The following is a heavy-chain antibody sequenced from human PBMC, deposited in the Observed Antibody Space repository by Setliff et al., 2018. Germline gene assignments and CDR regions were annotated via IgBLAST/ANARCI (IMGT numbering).Heavy chain of an antibody. V-gene: IGHV1-3*04. Sequence: GASVKVSCKASGYTFTTYAISWMRQAPGQGLEWMGWINTGSGVARYSHNFQGRVTFTRDTSATTAYMDLSSLMSEDTAVYYCATTLEGCGDDCWTIKHWGQGTQVTVSS. CDR2: INTGSGVA. J-gene: IGHJ1*01. CDR3: ATTLEGCGDDCWTIKH. D-gene: IGHD2-21*02. CDR1: GYTFTTYA.